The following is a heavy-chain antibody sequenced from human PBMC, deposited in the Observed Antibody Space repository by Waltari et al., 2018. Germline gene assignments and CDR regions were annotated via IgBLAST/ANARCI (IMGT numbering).Heavy chain of an antibody. D-gene: IGHD2-2*01. V-gene: IGHV3-33*01. J-gene: IGHJ4*02. CDR2: IWYDGSKK. Sequence: QVQLVESGGGVVQPGRSLRLSCAASGFTFSSYGMHWVRQAPGRGLEWVAVIWYDGSKKYDADSVKGRFTSSRDNSKNTLYLQMNSLRAEDTAVYYCARGTSTFDYWGQGTLVTVSS. CDR1: GFTFSSYG. CDR3: ARGTSTFDY.